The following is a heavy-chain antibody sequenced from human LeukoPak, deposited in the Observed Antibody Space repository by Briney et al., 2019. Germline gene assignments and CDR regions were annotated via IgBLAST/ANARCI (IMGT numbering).Heavy chain of an antibody. CDR2: INPNSGGT. CDR3: ARVFLTGWSGLGY. Sequence: SVKVSCKASGYTFTGYYMHWVRQAPGQGLEWMGWINPNSGGTNYAQKFQGRVTMTRDTSISTAYMELSRLRSDDTAVYYCARVFLTGWSGLGYWGQGTLVTVSS. CDR1: GYTFTGYY. J-gene: IGHJ4*02. V-gene: IGHV1-2*02. D-gene: IGHD3-10*02.